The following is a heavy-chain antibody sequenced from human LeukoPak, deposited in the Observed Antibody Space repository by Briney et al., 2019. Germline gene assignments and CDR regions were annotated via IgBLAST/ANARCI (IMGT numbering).Heavy chain of an antibody. J-gene: IGHJ3*02. D-gene: IGHD2-2*01. CDR2: IYYSGST. CDR3: ARGPWAYQLPDQPNAFDI. V-gene: IGHV4-30-4*08. CDR1: GGSISSGDYY. Sequence: SETLSLTCTVSGGSISSGDYYWSWIRQPPGKGLEWIGYIYYSGSTYYNPSLKSRVTISVDTSKHQFSLKLSSVTAADTAVYYCARGPWAYQLPDQPNAFDIWGQGTMVTVSS.